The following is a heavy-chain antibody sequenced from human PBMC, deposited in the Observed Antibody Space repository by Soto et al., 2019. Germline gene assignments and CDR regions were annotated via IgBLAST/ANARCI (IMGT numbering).Heavy chain of an antibody. V-gene: IGHV3-23*01. J-gene: IGHJ4*02. CDR1: GFTFSSYA. CDR2: ISGSGGST. CDR3: AKDLRVVVAATTDY. D-gene: IGHD2-15*01. Sequence: EVQLLESGGGLVQPGGSLRLSCEASGFTFSSYAMSWVRQAPGKGLEWVSAISGSGGSTYYADSVKGRFTISRDNSKNTLYLQMNSLRAEDTAVYYCAKDLRVVVAATTDYWGQGTLVTVSS.